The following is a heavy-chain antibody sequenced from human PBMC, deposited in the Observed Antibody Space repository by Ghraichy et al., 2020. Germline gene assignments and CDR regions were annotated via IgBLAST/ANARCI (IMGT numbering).Heavy chain of an antibody. V-gene: IGHV3-23*01. Sequence: GGSLRLSCAASGFTFSSYAMNWVRQAPGKGLEWVSSISGNGGSTHYAGSVRGRFTISRDNSRNTLSLQMSSLRAEDTALYYCAKGAVPGGLLYYFDSWGRGTLVTVSS. CDR1: GFTFSSYA. D-gene: IGHD6-19*01. J-gene: IGHJ4*02. CDR2: ISGNGGST. CDR3: AKGAVPGGLLYYFDS.